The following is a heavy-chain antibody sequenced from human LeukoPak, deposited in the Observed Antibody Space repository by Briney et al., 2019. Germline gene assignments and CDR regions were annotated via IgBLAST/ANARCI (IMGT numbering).Heavy chain of an antibody. D-gene: IGHD2-15*01. V-gene: IGHV3-23*01. Sequence: PGGSLRLPCAASGFTFSSYAMSWVRQAPGKGLEWVSAISGSGGSTYYADSVKGRFTISRDNSKNTLYMQMNSLRVEDTAVYYCVKGCSYTGCYTSDYWGQGTLVTVSS. CDR1: GFTFSSYA. CDR2: ISGSGGST. CDR3: VKGCSYTGCYTSDY. J-gene: IGHJ4*02.